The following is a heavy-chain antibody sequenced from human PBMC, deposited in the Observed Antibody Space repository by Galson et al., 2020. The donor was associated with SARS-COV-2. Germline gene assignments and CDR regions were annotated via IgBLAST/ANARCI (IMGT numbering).Heavy chain of an antibody. CDR1: GYSLTSYD. V-gene: IGHV1-8*01. Sequence: ASVTVSCKASGYSLTSYDMNWLRQAPGQGLEWMGWMKPKTASTVYAQKLQGRVTMTRDTSTRTAYMELSNLRSEDTAVYYCARSHGCDHSYYYAIDVWGQGTTVTGSS. J-gene: IGHJ6*02. D-gene: IGHD3-10*01. CDR3: ARSHGCDHSYYYAIDV. CDR2: MKPKTAST.